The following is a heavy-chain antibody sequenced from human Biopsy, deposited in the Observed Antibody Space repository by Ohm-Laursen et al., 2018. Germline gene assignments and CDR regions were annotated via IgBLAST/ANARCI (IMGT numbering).Heavy chain of an antibody. CDR1: GFTFSSSW. J-gene: IGHJ4*02. Sequence: GSLRLSCAASGFTFSSSWMHWVRQAPGKGLEWVSRFNSDGTDTTYADSVKGRFTISRDNAKNTLYLQMNSLRVEDTAVYYCAKAGRGYIDYRGQGTLVIVSS. CDR2: FNSDGTDT. V-gene: IGHV3-74*01. D-gene: IGHD5-18*01. CDR3: AKAGRGYIDY.